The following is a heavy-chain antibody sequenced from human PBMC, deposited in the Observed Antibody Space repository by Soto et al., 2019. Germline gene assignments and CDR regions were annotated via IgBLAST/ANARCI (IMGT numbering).Heavy chain of an antibody. Sequence: QVQLQESGPGLVKPSQTLSLTCTVSGGSISSGGYYWSWIRQHPGKGLDPQHPGKGLEWIGYIYYSGFTSYNPSLKSRVTISVDTSKNQFSLKLSSVTAADTAVYYCARSISPWGQGTPVTVSS. CDR3: ARSISP. V-gene: IGHV4-31*03. D-gene: IGHD3-3*01. CDR1: GGSISSGGYY. CDR2: IYYSGFT. J-gene: IGHJ5*02.